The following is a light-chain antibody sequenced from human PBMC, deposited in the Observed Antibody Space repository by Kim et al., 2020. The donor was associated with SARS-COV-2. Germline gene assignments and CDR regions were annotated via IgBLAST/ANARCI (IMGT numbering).Light chain of an antibody. CDR1: QSVSSD. Sequence: SPGERATLSCRASQSVSSDLAWYQQKPGQAPRLLIYGASTRATGIPARFSGTGSGTEFTLTISSQQSEDLAVYYCQQYNKWPPWTFGHGTKVDIK. V-gene: IGKV3-15*01. J-gene: IGKJ1*01. CDR3: QQYNKWPPWT. CDR2: GAS.